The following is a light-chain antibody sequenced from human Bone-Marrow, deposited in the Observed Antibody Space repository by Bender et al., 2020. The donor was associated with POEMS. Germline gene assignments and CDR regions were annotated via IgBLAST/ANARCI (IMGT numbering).Light chain of an antibody. CDR3: SSYAATTNVV. J-gene: IGLJ2*01. CDR2: EVS. Sequence: QSALTQPASVSGSPGQSVTISCTGTSSDFGGYKYVSWYQHHPGKGPKLIIYEVSKRPSGVPDRFSGSKSGNTASLTVSGLQAEDEADYYCSSYAATTNVVFGGGTKLTVL. CDR1: SSDFGGYKY. V-gene: IGLV2-8*01.